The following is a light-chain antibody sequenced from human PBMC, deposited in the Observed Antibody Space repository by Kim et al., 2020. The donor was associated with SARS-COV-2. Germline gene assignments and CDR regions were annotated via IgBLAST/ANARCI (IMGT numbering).Light chain of an antibody. V-gene: IGKV3-20*01. CDR1: QSVSSSY. CDR3: QQYGSSLFT. Sequence: EIVLTQSPGTLSLSPGERATLSCRASQSVSSSYLAWYQQKPGQAHRLLIYGASSRATGIPDRFSGSGSGTDFTHTISRLEPEDFAVYYCQQYGSSLFTFGGGTKVDIK. CDR2: GAS. J-gene: IGKJ4*01.